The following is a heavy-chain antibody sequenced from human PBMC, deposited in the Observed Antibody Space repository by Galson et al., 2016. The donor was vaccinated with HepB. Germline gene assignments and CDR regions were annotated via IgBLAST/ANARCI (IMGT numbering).Heavy chain of an antibody. CDR1: GFTFSTHN. V-gene: IGHV3-48*04. D-gene: IGHD3-22*01. J-gene: IGHJ4*02. CDR3: ATYDSSGYYYVY. Sequence: SLRLSCAASGFTFSTHNMNWVRQTPGKGLDWVSYITHNSRTIYYTDSVKGRFTVSRDNAKNSMYLQMNSLRAEDTAIYYCATYDSSGYYYVYWGQGTLVTVSS. CDR2: ITHNSRTI.